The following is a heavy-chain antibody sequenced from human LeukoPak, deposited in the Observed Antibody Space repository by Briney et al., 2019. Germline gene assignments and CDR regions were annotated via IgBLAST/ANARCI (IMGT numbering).Heavy chain of an antibody. D-gene: IGHD3-16*01. CDR1: GFTFSSYA. J-gene: IGHJ6*02. Sequence: GGSLRLSCAASGFTFSSYAMHWVRQAPGKGLEWVAVISYDGSNKYYADSVKGRFTISRDNSKNTLYLQMSSLRAEDTAVYYCARVTIPWAYYYYYGMDVWGQGTTVTVS. V-gene: IGHV3-30-3*01. CDR2: ISYDGSNK. CDR3: ARVTIPWAYYYYYGMDV.